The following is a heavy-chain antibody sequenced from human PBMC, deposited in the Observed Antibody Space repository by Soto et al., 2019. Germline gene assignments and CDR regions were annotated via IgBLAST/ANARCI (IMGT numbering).Heavy chain of an antibody. J-gene: IGHJ4*02. V-gene: IGHV4-39*01. CDR1: GDSLTGSRYY. Sequence: QLQLQESGPGLVKPSETLSLTCTVSGDSLTGSRYYWGWVRQPPGKGLQWVVSRLDSANNYYNPSRKRRVTIAVDTSNNQFSLRLNSVTAADTAIYYCARHGPWSYVLWGQGTLVTVSS. CDR3: ARHGPWSYVL. CDR2: RLDSANN. D-gene: IGHD2-21*01.